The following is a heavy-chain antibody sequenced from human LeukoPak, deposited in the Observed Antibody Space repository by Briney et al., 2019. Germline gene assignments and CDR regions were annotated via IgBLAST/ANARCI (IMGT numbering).Heavy chain of an antibody. J-gene: IGHJ4*02. D-gene: IGHD2-8*01. CDR3: ARGASVWGNPFDY. Sequence: GGSLRLSCAASGFTFSSYWMSWVRQAPGKGLEWVANIKEDESEKYYVDSVKGRFTISRDNAKNSLYLQMNSLRVEDTAVYYCARGASVWGNPFDYWGQGTLVTVSS. CDR2: IKEDESEK. CDR1: GFTFSSYW. V-gene: IGHV3-7*01.